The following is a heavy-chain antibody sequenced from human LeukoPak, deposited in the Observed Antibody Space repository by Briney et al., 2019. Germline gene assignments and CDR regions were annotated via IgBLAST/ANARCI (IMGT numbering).Heavy chain of an antibody. J-gene: IGHJ3*02. D-gene: IGHD3-10*01. CDR2: IYTSGST. Sequence: PSETLSLTCTVSGGSISSYYWSWIRKPAGKGLEWIGRIYTSGSTNYNPSLKSRVTMSVDTSKNQFSLKLSSVTAADTAVYYCARDTYYYGSGSYLAFDIWGQGTMVTVSS. CDR3: ARDTYYYGSGSYLAFDI. V-gene: IGHV4-4*07. CDR1: GGSISSYY.